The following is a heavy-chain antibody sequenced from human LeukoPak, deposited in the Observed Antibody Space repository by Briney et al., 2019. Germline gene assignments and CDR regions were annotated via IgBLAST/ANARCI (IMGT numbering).Heavy chain of an antibody. J-gene: IGHJ2*01. Sequence: SETLSLTCTVSGGSISSSSYYWGWIRQPPGKGLEWIGSIYYSGSTYYNPSLKSRVTISVDTSKNQFSLKLSSVTAADTAVYYCARLYSSGWHVYWYFDLWGRGTLATVSS. D-gene: IGHD6-19*01. CDR2: IYYSGST. CDR1: GGSISSSSYY. CDR3: ARLYSSGWHVYWYFDL. V-gene: IGHV4-39*07.